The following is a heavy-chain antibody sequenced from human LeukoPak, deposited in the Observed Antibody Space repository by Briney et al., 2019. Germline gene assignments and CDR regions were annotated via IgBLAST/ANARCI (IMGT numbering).Heavy chain of an antibody. V-gene: IGHV3-53*01. J-gene: IGHJ4*02. CDR3: ARETSYCGGDCYSIFDY. CDR2: IYSGGST. D-gene: IGHD2-21*02. CDR1: GFTVSSNY. Sequence: GGSLRLSCAASGFTVSSNYMSWVRQAPGKGLEWVSIIYSGGSTFYADSVKSRFTISRDNSKNTLYLQMNSLRAEDTAVYYCARETSYCGGDCYSIFDYWGQGTLVTVSS.